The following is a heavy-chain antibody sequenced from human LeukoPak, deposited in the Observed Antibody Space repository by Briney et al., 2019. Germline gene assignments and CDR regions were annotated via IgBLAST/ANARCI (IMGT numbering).Heavy chain of an antibody. Sequence: GGSLRLSCAASGFTFSSYAMSWVRQAPGKWLEWVSAISGSGGSTYYADSVMGRFTISRDNSKNTLYLQMNSLRAEDTAVYYCAKLSSSTSSTFDPWGQGTLVTVSS. D-gene: IGHD2-2*01. CDR2: ISGSGGST. V-gene: IGHV3-23*01. CDR3: AKLSSSTSSTFDP. J-gene: IGHJ5*02. CDR1: GFTFSSYA.